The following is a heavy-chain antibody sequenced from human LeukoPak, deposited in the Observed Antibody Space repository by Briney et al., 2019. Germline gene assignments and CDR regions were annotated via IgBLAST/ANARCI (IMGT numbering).Heavy chain of an antibody. CDR1: GFTFSSYA. Sequence: GGSLRLSCAASGFTFSSYAMSWVRQAPGKGLEWVPAISGSGGSTYYADSVKGRFTISRDNSKNTLYLQMNSLRAEDTAVYYCAKDSDYYGDYKNWFDPWGQGTLVTVSS. CDR3: AKDSDYYGDYKNWFDP. D-gene: IGHD4-17*01. V-gene: IGHV3-23*01. J-gene: IGHJ5*02. CDR2: ISGSGGST.